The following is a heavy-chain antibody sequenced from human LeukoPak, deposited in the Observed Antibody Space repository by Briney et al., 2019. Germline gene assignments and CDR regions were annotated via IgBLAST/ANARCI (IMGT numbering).Heavy chain of an antibody. V-gene: IGHV3-21*01. D-gene: IGHD2-2*01. Sequence: PGGSLRLSCAASGFTFSDFGMNWVRQTPGKGLEWVSSITSSSSFINYADSVKGRFTISRDNAKNSLYLQMNSLRAEDTAVYYCVRGLGYCSSTRCSPGYYMDVWGKGTTVTVSS. CDR1: GFTFSDFG. CDR3: VRGLGYCSSTRCSPGYYMDV. J-gene: IGHJ6*03. CDR2: ITSSSSFI.